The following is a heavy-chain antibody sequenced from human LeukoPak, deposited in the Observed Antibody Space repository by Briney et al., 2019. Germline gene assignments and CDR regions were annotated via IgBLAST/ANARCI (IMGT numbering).Heavy chain of an antibody. CDR2: INPNSGGT. V-gene: IGHV1-2*02. CDR3: ASTKWAIIGDYHYYYMDV. D-gene: IGHD7-27*01. J-gene: IGHJ6*03. CDR1: GYTFIDYY. Sequence: ASVNVSCKASGYTFIDYYIHWVRQAPGQGPEWMGWINPNSGGTDYAQKFQGRVTMTRDTSINTAYMELSRLRSDDTAVYYCASTKWAIIGDYHYYYMDVWGKGTTVTVSS.